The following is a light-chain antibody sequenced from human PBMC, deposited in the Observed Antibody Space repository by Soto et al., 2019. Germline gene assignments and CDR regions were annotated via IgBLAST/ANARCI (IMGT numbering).Light chain of an antibody. CDR1: RGDIGGYNY. CDR3: SSYTSSTTLV. Sequence: HSALTQAASVSASPGQSSTISCTGTRGDIGGYNYVSWYQQHPGKAPKLMIYDVYHRPSGVSNRFSASKSGNTASLTIYGLQAEDEADYYCSSYTSSTTLVFGTGTKVTVL. J-gene: IGLJ1*01. V-gene: IGLV2-14*03. CDR2: DVY.